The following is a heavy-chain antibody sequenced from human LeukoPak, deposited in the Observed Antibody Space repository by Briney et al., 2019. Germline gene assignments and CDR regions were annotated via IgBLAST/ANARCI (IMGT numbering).Heavy chain of an antibody. J-gene: IGHJ6*02. Sequence: PGESLRLSCAASGFTVSSNYMSWVRQAPGKGLEWVSVIYSGGSTYYADSVKGRFTISRDNSKNTLYLQMNSLRAEDTAVYYCARTADYYYYGMDVWGQGTTVTVSS. CDR2: IYSGGST. CDR1: GFTVSSNY. V-gene: IGHV3-66*01. CDR3: ARTADYYYYGMDV. D-gene: IGHD2-21*02.